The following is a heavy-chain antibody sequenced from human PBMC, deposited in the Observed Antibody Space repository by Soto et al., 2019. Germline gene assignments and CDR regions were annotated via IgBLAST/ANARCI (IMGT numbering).Heavy chain of an antibody. V-gene: IGHV4-34*01. CDR2: INHSGST. J-gene: IGHJ5*02. CDR3: ARRGQQWLVRGWFDP. Sequence: LSLTCAVYGGSFSGYYWSWIRQPPGKGLEWIGEINHSGSTNYNPSLKSRVTISVDTSKNQFSLKLSSVTAADTAVYYCARRGQQWLVRGWFDPWGQGTLVTVSS. CDR1: GGSFSGYY. D-gene: IGHD6-19*01.